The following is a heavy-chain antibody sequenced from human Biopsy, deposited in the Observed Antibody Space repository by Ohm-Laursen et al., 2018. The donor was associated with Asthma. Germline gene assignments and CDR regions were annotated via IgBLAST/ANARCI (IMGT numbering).Heavy chain of an antibody. CDR1: GFAVSRDH. CDR3: ARGDSSNWSHYYFDY. Sequence: SLRLSCAASGFAVSRDHMFWVRRAPGKGLEWVSVIYSGGTSHTADSVGGRFTISRDYSKNTLYLQMHSLRAEDTAVYYCARGDSSNWSHYYFDYWGQGTLVTVSS. V-gene: IGHV3-53*01. D-gene: IGHD3-22*01. CDR2: IYSGGTS. J-gene: IGHJ4*02.